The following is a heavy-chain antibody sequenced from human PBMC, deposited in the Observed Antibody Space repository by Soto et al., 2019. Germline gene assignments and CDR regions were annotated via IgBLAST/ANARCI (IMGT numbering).Heavy chain of an antibody. CDR2: IYSGGST. Sequence: PGGSLRLSCAASGFTVSSNYMSWVRQAPGKGLEWVSVIYSGGSTYYADSVKGRFTISRDNSKNTLYLQMNSLRAEDTAVYYCARDAVRITGITNFDYWGQGTLVTVSS. CDR1: GFTVSSNY. D-gene: IGHD1-20*01. V-gene: IGHV3-66*01. J-gene: IGHJ4*02. CDR3: ARDAVRITGITNFDY.